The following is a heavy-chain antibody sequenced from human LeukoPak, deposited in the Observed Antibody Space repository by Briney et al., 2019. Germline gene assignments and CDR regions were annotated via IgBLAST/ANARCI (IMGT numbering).Heavy chain of an antibody. CDR3: AMDGYNYHYFDY. Sequence: GASVKVSCKASGSTFSSYTISWVRQAPGQGLEWMGGIIPIVGTANYAQKFQGRATITTDKSTSTAYMEMSSLRSEHTAMYYCAMDGYNYHYFDYWGQGTLVTVSS. CDR1: GSTFSSYT. J-gene: IGHJ4*02. D-gene: IGHD5-24*01. V-gene: IGHV1-69*16. CDR2: IIPIVGTA.